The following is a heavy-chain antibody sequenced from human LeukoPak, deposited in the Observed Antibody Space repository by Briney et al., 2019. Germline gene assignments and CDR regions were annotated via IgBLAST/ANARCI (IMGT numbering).Heavy chain of an antibody. CDR3: ARASSRYCSSTSCYGCDY. CDR2: ISYDGSNK. CDR1: GFTFSSYA. J-gene: IGHJ4*02. D-gene: IGHD2-2*01. V-gene: IGHV3-30*04. Sequence: GGSLRLSCAASGFTFSSYAMRWVRQAPGKGLEWVAVISYDGSNKYYADSVKGRFTISRDNSKNTLYLQMNSLRAEDTAVYYCARASSRYCSSTSCYGCDYWGQGTLVTVSS.